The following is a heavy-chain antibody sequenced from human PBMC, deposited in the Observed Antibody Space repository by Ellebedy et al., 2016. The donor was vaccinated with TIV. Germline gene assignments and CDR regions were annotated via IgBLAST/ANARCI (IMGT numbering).Heavy chain of an antibody. D-gene: IGHD2-8*01. CDR3: ARTFSPHCSSGVCYMAYYFDY. V-gene: IGHV4-39*01. J-gene: IGHJ4*02. CDR2: IYYSGST. Sequence: MPSETLSLTCTVSGGSISSSSYYWGWIRQPPGKGPEWIGNIYYSGSTFYNPSLKSRGTISVDTSKNQFSLNLTSVTAADTAVYYCARTFSPHCSSGVCYMAYYFDYWGQGTLVTVSS. CDR1: GGSISSSSYY.